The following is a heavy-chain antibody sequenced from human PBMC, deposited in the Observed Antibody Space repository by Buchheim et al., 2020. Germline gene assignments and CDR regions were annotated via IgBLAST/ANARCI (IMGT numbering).Heavy chain of an antibody. V-gene: IGHV3-30-3*01. CDR1: GFTFSSYA. D-gene: IGHD6-13*01. CDR3: ARVGAAAGRTHYYYYGMDV. Sequence: QVQLVESGGGVVQPGRSLRLSCAASGFTFSSYAMHWVRQAPGKGLEWVAVISYDGSNKYYADSVKGRFTISRDNSKNTLYLQMNSLRAEDTAVYYCARVGAAAGRTHYYYYGMDVWGQGTT. CDR2: ISYDGSNK. J-gene: IGHJ6*02.